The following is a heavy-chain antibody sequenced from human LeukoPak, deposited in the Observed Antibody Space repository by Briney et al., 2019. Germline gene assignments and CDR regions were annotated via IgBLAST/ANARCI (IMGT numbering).Heavy chain of an antibody. Sequence: ASVKVSCKVSGYTLTKLSMHWVRQAPGKGLEWMGGFDPKDGETINAQKFQGRVTMTEDTSTDTAYMELSSLRSENTAVYYCATARGGVRSQPDDYYYYYYMDVWGKGTTVTVSS. CDR3: ATARGGVRSQPDDYYYYYYMDV. CDR2: FDPKDGET. J-gene: IGHJ6*03. CDR1: GYTLTKLS. D-gene: IGHD3-10*01. V-gene: IGHV1-24*01.